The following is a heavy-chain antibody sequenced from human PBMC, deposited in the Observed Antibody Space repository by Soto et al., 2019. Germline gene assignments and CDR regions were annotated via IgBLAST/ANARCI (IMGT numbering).Heavy chain of an antibody. Sequence: ASVKVSCKASGYTFTSYDINWVRQATGQGLEWMGWMNPNSGNTGYAQKFQGRVTMTRNTSISTAYMELSSLRSEDTAVYYCARVWLYQLLFSYYYYMDVRAKGTTDTVSS. D-gene: IGHD2-2*01. CDR1: GYTFTSYD. V-gene: IGHV1-8*01. CDR3: ARVWLYQLLFSYYYYMDV. CDR2: MNPNSGNT. J-gene: IGHJ6*03.